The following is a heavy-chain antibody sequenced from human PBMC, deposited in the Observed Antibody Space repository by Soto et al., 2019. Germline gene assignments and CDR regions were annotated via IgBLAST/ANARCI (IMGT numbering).Heavy chain of an antibody. CDR1: GFSFGSYW. D-gene: IGHD6-19*01. J-gene: IGHJ4*02. Sequence: GSLRLSCAASGFSFGSYWMEWVRQAPGKGLQWVANIKRDGSETYYEDSVRGRFTISRDNAKKSLYLQMNSLRAEDTAMYFCARGASQWLVGDYWGQGALVTVSS. CDR3: ARGASQWLVGDY. CDR2: IKRDGSET. V-gene: IGHV3-7*01.